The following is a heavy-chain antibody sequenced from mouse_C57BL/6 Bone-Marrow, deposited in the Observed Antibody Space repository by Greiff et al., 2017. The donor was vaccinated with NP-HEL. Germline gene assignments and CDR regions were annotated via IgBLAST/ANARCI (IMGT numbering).Heavy chain of an antibody. CDR3: ARQPQGLRWLLRGLDY. D-gene: IGHD2-3*01. Sequence: VQLQQSGPGLVKPSQSLSLTCSVTGYSITSGYYWNWIRQFPGNKLEWMGYIRYDGSNNYNPSLQNRISITRDTSNNQFFLKLNSVTTEDTATYYCARQPQGLRWLLRGLDYWGQGTTLTVSS. CDR1: GYSITSGYY. J-gene: IGHJ2*01. CDR2: IRYDGSN. V-gene: IGHV3-6*01.